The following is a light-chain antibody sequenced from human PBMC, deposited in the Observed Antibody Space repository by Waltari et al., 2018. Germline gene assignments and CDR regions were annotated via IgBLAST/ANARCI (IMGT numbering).Light chain of an antibody. CDR2: DAS. CDR1: ESVGSR. Sequence: SCRASESVGSRVTWYQQKRGQAPRLLVYDASYRASGIPPRFSGSGSGTDFTLTISSLEPDDFAVYYCQQRSSWPITFGPGTKVDFK. CDR3: QQRSSWPIT. V-gene: IGKV3-11*01. J-gene: IGKJ3*01.